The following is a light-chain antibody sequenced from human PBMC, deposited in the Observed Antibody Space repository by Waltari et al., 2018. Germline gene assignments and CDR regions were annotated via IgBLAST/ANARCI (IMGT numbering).Light chain of an antibody. CDR1: SEHSAYA. Sequence: QLAAPQPPSPSSPLVCSVIFTCTLSSEHSAYAIDRHKHQPEKGPRFLMEIDGGGGHTTGDGVPVRVSGFSTAAERYLTISSLQYEDEAACYCQTWGPDNVVFGGGTKLTV. CDR2: IDGGGGH. CDR3: QTWGPDNVV. V-gene: IGLV4-69*01. J-gene: IGLJ2*01.